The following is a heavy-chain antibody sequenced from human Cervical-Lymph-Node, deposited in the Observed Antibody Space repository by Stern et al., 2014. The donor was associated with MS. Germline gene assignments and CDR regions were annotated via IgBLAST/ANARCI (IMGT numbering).Heavy chain of an antibody. CDR1: GGRFRTDG. CDR3: AGGGYINGYVLDY. J-gene: IGHJ4*02. V-gene: IGHV1-69*01. D-gene: IGHD5-18*01. Sequence: VQLVESGAEVREPGSSVKVSCKASGGRFRTDGISWVRQAPGQGLEWMGVIIPIFGTTNLAQRFLGRVTVIADEATGTVYRGLNSLRPEDTAVDYCAGGGYINGYVLDYWGQGTLVTVSS. CDR2: IIPIFGTT.